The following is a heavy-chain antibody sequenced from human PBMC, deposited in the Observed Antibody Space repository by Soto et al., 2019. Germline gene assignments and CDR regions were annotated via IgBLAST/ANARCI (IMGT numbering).Heavy chain of an antibody. CDR2: IYYSGST. Sequence: SETLSLTCTVSGGSISSGDYYWSWIRQPPGKGLEWIGYIYYSGSTYYNPSLKSRVTISVDTSKNQFSLKLSSVTAADTAVYYCARAEFYGSGSYLRYYYYGMDVWGQGTTVTVSS. CDR1: GGSISSGDYY. V-gene: IGHV4-30-4*01. CDR3: ARAEFYGSGSYLRYYYYGMDV. D-gene: IGHD3-10*01. J-gene: IGHJ6*02.